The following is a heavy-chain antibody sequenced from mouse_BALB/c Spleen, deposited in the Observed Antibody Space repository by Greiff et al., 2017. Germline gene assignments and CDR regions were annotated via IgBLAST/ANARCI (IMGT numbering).Heavy chain of an antibody. J-gene: IGHJ4*01. V-gene: IGHV14-3*02. D-gene: IGHD2-2*01. Sequence: VQLQQSGAELVKPGASVKLSCTASGFNIKDTYMHWVKQRPEQGLEWIGRIDPANGNTKYDPKFQGKATITADTSSNTAYLQLSSLTSEDTAVYYCASWLRRAMDDWGQGTSVTVAS. CDR1: GFNIKDTY. CDR3: ASWLRRAMDD. CDR2: IDPANGNT.